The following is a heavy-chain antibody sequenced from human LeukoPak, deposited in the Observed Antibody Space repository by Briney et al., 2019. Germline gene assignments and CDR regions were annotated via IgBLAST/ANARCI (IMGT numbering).Heavy chain of an antibody. CDR3: ARGYYDFWSGYYQNYYMDV. CDR1: GGSFSGYY. J-gene: IGHJ6*03. CDR2: INHSGST. D-gene: IGHD3-3*01. V-gene: IGHV4-34*01. Sequence: SETLSLTCAVYGGSFSGYYWSWIRQPPGKGLEWIGEINHSGSTNYNPSLKSRVTISVDTSKNQFSLKLSSVTAADTAVYYCARGYYDFWSGYYQNYYMDVWGKGTMVTVSS.